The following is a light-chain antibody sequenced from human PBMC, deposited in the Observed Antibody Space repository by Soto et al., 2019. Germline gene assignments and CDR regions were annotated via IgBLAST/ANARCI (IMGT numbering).Light chain of an antibody. V-gene: IGLV2-11*01. CDR2: AVT. Sequence: QSALTQPRSVSGSPGQSVAISCTGTSSDVGRYNYVSWYQQYPGKAPKLMVYAVTERPSGVPDRFSASKSGNTASLTISGLQAEDEAHYYCCSYAGSFTWVFGGGTKLTVL. CDR1: SSDVGRYNY. CDR3: CSYAGSFTWV. J-gene: IGLJ3*02.